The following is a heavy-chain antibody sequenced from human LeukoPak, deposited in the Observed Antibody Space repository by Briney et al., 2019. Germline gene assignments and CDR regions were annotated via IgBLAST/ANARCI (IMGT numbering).Heavy chain of an antibody. D-gene: IGHD6-13*01. CDR2: ISGSGGLT. CDR3: AKGHIAAADYYYNYMDV. CDR1: EFTVSSNY. Sequence: SGGSLRLSCAASEFTVSSNYMSWVRQAPGQGLEWVSVISGSGGLTDYADSVKGRFTISRDNSQNTLYLQMNSLRAEDTALYYCAKGHIAAADYYYNYMDVWGKGTTVTVSS. J-gene: IGHJ6*03. V-gene: IGHV3-23*01.